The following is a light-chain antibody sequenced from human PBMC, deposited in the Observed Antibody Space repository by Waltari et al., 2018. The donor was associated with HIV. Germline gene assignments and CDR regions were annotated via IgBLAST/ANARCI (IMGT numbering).Light chain of an antibody. CDR2: WAS. CDR1: QSVLYSSNNKNY. CDR3: QQYYSTPRT. Sequence: DIVMTQSPDSLVVSLGERATINCKSSQSVLYSSNNKNYLAWYQQKPGQPPKLLIYWASTREAGVPNRFSGSGYGTDFTLTISSLQAEDVSVYYCQQYYSTPRTFGQGTKVEIK. J-gene: IGKJ1*01. V-gene: IGKV4-1*01.